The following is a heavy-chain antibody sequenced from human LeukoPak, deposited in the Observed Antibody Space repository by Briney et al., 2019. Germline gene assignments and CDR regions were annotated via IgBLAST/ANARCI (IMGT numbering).Heavy chain of an antibody. CDR1: GGSFSGYY. CDR3: ARRVLLWFGELSGRFDP. Sequence: SQTLSLTCAVYGGSFSGYYWSWIRQPPGRGLEWIGEINHSGSTNYNPSLRSRVTISVYTPKNQCSLKLRSVTAAETAVYYCARRVLLWFGELSGRFDPWGQGTLVTVSS. V-gene: IGHV4-34*01. D-gene: IGHD3-10*01. J-gene: IGHJ5*02. CDR2: INHSGST.